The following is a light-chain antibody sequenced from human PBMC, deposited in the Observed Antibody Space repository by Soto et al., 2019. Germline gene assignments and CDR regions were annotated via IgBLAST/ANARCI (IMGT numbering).Light chain of an antibody. CDR2: GAS. V-gene: IGKV3-20*01. CDR1: QSVAKNY. CDR3: LQYASKPLT. Sequence: ETVLTQSPGTLSLSPGERATLSCRASQSVAKNYLAWYQHKPGPGPRLLISGASSRATGLPNRFSGSVSGTDFPITISRQQHEDVAVYYCLQYASKPLTFGGGTKVEI. J-gene: IGKJ4*01.